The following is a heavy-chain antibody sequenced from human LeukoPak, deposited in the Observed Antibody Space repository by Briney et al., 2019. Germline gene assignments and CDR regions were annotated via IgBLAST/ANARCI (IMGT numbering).Heavy chain of an antibody. V-gene: IGHV3-48*03. D-gene: IGHD3-10*01. Sequence: GGSLRLSCAASGFTFSSYEMNWVRQAPGKGLEWVSYISSSGSTIYYADSVKGRFTISRDNAKNSLYLQMNSLRAEDTDVYYCATEYSGSLLEMAADYWGQGTLVTVSS. J-gene: IGHJ4*02. CDR2: ISSSGSTI. CDR3: ATEYSGSLLEMAADY. CDR1: GFTFSSYE.